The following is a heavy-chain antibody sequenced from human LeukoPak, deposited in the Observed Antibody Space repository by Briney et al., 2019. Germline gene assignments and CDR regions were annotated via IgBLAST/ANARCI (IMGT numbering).Heavy chain of an antibody. CDR1: GGSISSYY. CDR2: IYYSGST. CDR3: ARNRYYDYVWGSYHPTPFDP. V-gene: IGHV4-59*01. Sequence: SETLSLTCTVSGGSISSYYWSWIRQPPGKGLVWIGYIYYSGSTNYNPSLKSRVTISVDTSKNQFSLKLSSVTAADTAVYYCARNRYYDYVWGSYHPTPFDPWGQGTLVTVSS. D-gene: IGHD3-16*02. J-gene: IGHJ5*02.